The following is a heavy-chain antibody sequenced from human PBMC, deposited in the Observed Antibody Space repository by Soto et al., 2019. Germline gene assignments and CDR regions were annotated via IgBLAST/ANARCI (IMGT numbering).Heavy chain of an antibody. Sequence: QVQLVQSGAEVRKPGASVRVSCKAAGYTFSITYLHWLRQAPGQGLEWLGLVYPSGGGTNYKESFHGRLNISRDTSTSTVYMALSRLTSEDTAIYDCARGYWSGGHCYNGLDVWGQGTTVTVSS. CDR3: ARGYWSGGHCYNGLDV. J-gene: IGHJ6*02. CDR2: VYPSGGGT. V-gene: IGHV1-46*01. D-gene: IGHD2-15*01. CDR1: GYTFSITY.